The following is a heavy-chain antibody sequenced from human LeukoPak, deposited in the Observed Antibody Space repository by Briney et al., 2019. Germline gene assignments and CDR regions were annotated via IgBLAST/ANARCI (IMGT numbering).Heavy chain of an antibody. CDR3: ARDLPEPQTNIGYSYGEYYYGMDV. CDR1: GGSISSSSYY. Sequence: PSETLSLTCTVSGGSISSSSYYWGWIRQPPGKGLEWIGSIYYSGSTYYNPSLKSRVTISVDTSKNQFSLKLSSVTAADTAVYYCARDLPEPQTNIGYSYGEYYYGMDVWGQGTTVTVSS. V-gene: IGHV4-39*07. J-gene: IGHJ6*02. CDR2: IYYSGST. D-gene: IGHD5-18*01.